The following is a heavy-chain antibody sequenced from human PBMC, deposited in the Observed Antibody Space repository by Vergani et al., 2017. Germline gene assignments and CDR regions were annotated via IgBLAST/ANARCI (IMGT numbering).Heavy chain of an antibody. V-gene: IGHV3-48*03. Sequence: EVQLLESGGGLVQPGGSLRLSCAASGFTFSSYAMNWVRQAPGKGLEWVSYISNSGSTIYYADSVKGRFTISRDNAKNSLYLQMNSLRAEDTAVYYCARANWGERTFDIWGQGTMVTVSS. CDR1: GFTFSSYA. CDR2: ISNSGSTI. J-gene: IGHJ3*02. CDR3: ARANWGERTFDI. D-gene: IGHD7-27*01.